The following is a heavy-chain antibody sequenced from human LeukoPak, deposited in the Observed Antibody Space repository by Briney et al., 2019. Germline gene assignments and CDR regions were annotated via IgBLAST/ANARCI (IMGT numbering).Heavy chain of an antibody. CDR2: IYYSGST. Sequence: SETLSLTCTVSGGSISSSSYYWGWIRQPPGKGLEWIGSIYYSGSTYYNPSLKSRVTISVDTSKNQFSLKLSSVTAADAAVYYCARLRYSYGYWTPYYFDYWGQGTLVTVSS. CDR3: ARLRYSYGYWTPYYFDY. V-gene: IGHV4-39*07. J-gene: IGHJ4*02. D-gene: IGHD5-18*01. CDR1: GGSISSSSYY.